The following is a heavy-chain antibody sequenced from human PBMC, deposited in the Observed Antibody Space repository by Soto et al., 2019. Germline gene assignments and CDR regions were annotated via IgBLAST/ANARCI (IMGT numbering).Heavy chain of an antibody. V-gene: IGHV2-5*02. CDR2: IYWDDDK. Sequence: SGPTLVNPTQTLTLTCNFSGFSLTNKGVGVGWIRRPPRKALEWLGIIYWDDDKRYRPSLNNRLTITKDTSKHQVVLTMTNVDTVDTATYYCAHLHANSGYDWRYDPWGQGTLVTSPQ. J-gene: IGHJ5*02. CDR3: AHLHANSGYDWRYDP. D-gene: IGHD5-12*01. CDR1: GFSLTNKGVG.